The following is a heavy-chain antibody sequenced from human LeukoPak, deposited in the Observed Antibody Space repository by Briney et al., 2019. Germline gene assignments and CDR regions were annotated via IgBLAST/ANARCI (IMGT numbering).Heavy chain of an antibody. CDR1: GYTFTGYY. J-gene: IGHJ4*02. CDR2: INPNSGGT. CDR3: ARVPSYSGQDHGGDY. D-gene: IGHD5-12*01. V-gene: IGHV1-2*02. Sequence: ASVKVSCKASGYTFTGYYMHWVRQAPGQGLEWMGWINPNSGGTNYAQKFQGRVTMTRDTSISTAYMELSRLRTDDTAMYYCARVPSYSGQDHGGDYWGQGTLVTVSS.